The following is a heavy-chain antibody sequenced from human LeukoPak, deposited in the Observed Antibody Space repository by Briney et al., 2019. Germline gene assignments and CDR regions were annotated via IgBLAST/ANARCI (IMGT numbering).Heavy chain of an antibody. Sequence: SETLSLTCAVYGGSFSGYYWSWIRQPPGKGLEWIGEINHSGSTNYNPSLKSRVTISVDTSKNQFSLKLSSVTAADTAVYYCARSGYSSSDDYNWFDPWGQGTLVTVSS. J-gene: IGHJ5*02. CDR3: ARSGYSSSDDYNWFDP. D-gene: IGHD6-13*01. CDR2: INHSGST. V-gene: IGHV4-34*01. CDR1: GGSFSGYY.